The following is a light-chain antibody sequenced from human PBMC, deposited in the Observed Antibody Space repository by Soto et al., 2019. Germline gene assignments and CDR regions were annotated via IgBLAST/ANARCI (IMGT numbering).Light chain of an antibody. J-gene: IGKJ5*01. CDR1: QSVTSY. CDR3: QQYYNWPRT. V-gene: IGKV3-11*01. Sequence: EIVLTQSPATLSSFPGDRVTLSCRASQSVTSYLAWYQQKPGQAPRLLIYDVSNRASGIPARFSGSGSGTEFTLTINSLQAEDCAVYYCQQYYNWPRTFGQGTRLEIK. CDR2: DVS.